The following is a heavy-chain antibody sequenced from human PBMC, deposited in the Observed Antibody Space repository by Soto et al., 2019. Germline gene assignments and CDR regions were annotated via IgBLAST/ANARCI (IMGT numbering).Heavy chain of an antibody. Sequence: EVQLVESGGGLVQPGGSLRLSCAASEFTFSGRSVHWVRQAPGKGLVWVSGIDKVGTDSTYADSVKGRVTSSRDNAKNTVYLQMHRMRVEDTAVYYCARGWFGPDVWGKGTTVTVSS. CDR1: EFTFSGRS. V-gene: IGHV3-74*01. J-gene: IGHJ6*03. CDR2: IDKVGTDS. D-gene: IGHD3-10*01. CDR3: ARGWFGPDV.